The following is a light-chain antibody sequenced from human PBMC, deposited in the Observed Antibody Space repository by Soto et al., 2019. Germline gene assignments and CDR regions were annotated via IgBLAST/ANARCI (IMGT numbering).Light chain of an antibody. CDR3: CSYSSSTDYV. CDR2: EVS. J-gene: IGLJ1*01. CDR1: SSDVGGYNF. Sequence: QSVLTQPASVSGSPGQSITISCTGTSSDVGGYNFVSWYQHHPGKAPKLIIYEVSGRPSGVSNRFSGSKSGNTASLTISGLQAEDEADYYCCSYSSSTDYVFGTGTKVTVL. V-gene: IGLV2-14*01.